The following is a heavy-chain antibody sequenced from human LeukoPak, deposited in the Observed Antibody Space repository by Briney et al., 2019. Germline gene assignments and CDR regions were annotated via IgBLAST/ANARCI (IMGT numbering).Heavy chain of an antibody. CDR1: GGSVSTYY. Sequence: SETLSLTCTVSGGSVSTYYWSWVRQPPGKGLEWIGYIDYSGSTNYNPSLKSPVSISADTSKNQFSLKLSSVTVADTAVYYCARGAIVATRFDYWGQGTPVTVSS. CDR3: ARGAIVATRFDY. CDR2: IDYSGST. V-gene: IGHV4-59*08. D-gene: IGHD5-12*01. J-gene: IGHJ4*02.